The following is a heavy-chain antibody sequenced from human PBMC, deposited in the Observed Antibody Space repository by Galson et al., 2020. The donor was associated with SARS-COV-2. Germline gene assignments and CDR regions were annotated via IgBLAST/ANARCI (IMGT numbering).Heavy chain of an antibody. V-gene: IGHV3-7*01. J-gene: IGHJ4*02. CDR2: IKQDGSEK. CDR3: ARDLSGRYGFYYFDY. CDR1: GFTFGSYW. Sequence: GGSLRLSCAASGFTFGSYWMSWVRQAPGKGLECVADIKQDGSEKYFVDSVKGRFTISRDNAKNSLYLLMNSLRAEDTAVYYCARDLSGRYGFYYFDYWGQGTLVTVSS. D-gene: IGHD1-26*01.